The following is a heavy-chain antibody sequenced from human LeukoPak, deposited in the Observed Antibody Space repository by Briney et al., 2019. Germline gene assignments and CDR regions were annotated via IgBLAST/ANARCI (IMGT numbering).Heavy chain of an antibody. CDR2: INHSGTT. Sequence: PSETLSLTCAVYGGSCSGYYWSWIRQPPGKGLEWIGEINHSGTTNDNPSLKSRVIISVDHTNNHYSLKLSSVTAADTAVYYCARARGYSYGYPLDVWGQGTTVTVSS. CDR1: GGSCSGYY. D-gene: IGHD5-18*01. V-gene: IGHV4-34*01. J-gene: IGHJ6*02. CDR3: ARARGYSYGYPLDV.